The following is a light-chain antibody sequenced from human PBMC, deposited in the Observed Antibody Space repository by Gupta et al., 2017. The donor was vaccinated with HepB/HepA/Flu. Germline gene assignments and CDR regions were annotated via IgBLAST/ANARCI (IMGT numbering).Light chain of an antibody. CDR3: QQYESDPPLT. CDR2: WAS. J-gene: IGKJ4*01. V-gene: IGKV4-1*01. CDR1: QSVLYSSNNKNY. Sequence: DILMTQSPDSLAVSLGERATINCKSSQSVLYSSNNKNYLAWYQQKPGQPPKLLIYWASTREAGVPDRFSGSGYGTDFTLTISSRQVEDVAVYYCQQYESDPPLTFGGGTKVEIK.